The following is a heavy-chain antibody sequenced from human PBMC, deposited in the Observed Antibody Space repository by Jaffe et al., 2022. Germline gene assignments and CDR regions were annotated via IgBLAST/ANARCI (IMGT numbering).Heavy chain of an antibody. Sequence: QVQLQESGPGLVKPSETLSLTCTVSGGSISSYYWSWIRQPPGKGLEWIGYIYYSGSTNYNPSLKSRVTISVDTSKNQFSLKLSSVTAADTAVYYCARGGSRYVDIVATMMDHFDYWGQGTLVTVSS. J-gene: IGHJ4*02. CDR3: ARGGSRYVDIVATMMDHFDY. CDR1: GGSISSYY. V-gene: IGHV4-59*01. D-gene: IGHD5-12*01. CDR2: IYYSGST.